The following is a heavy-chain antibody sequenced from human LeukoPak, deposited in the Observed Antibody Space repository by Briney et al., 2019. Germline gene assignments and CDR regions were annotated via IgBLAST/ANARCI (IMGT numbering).Heavy chain of an antibody. J-gene: IGHJ4*02. CDR3: ARLPGFGESC. CDR1: GFTFSSYG. D-gene: IGHD3-10*01. CDR2: IRYDGSNK. Sequence: GGSLRLFCAASGFTFSSYGMHWVRQAPGKGLEWVAFIRYDGSNKHYADSVKGRFTISRDNSKNTLYLQMNSLRAEDTTVYYCARLPGFGESCWGQGTLVTVSS. V-gene: IGHV3-30*02.